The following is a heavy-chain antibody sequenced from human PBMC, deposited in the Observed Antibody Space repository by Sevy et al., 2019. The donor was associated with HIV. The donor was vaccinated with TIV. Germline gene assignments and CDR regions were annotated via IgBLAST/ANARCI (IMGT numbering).Heavy chain of an antibody. CDR2: ISSSSNYI. CDR3: AKDRVMDYYGIGGVFDF. CDR1: GFTFSGNS. Sequence: GGSLRLSCVGSGFTFSGNSMNWVRQAPGKGLEWVSSISSSSNYIYYRDSLKGRFTISRDKSKNTLYLQMNSLGAEDAAVYYCAKDRVMDYYGIGGVFDFWGQGTMVTVSS. V-gene: IGHV3-21*01. D-gene: IGHD3-10*01. J-gene: IGHJ3*01.